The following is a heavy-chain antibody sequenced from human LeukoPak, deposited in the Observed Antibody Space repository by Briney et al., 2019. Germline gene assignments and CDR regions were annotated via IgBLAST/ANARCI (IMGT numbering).Heavy chain of an antibody. CDR2: IYYSGST. D-gene: IGHD6-19*01. CDR3: ARVSVAGTGAFDI. Sequence: SETLSLTCTVSGGSISSYHWSWIRQPPGKGLEWIGYIYYSGSTNYNPSLKSRVTISVETSKNQFSLKLSSVTAADTAVYYCARVSVAGTGAFDIWGQGTMVTVSS. V-gene: IGHV4-59*01. J-gene: IGHJ3*02. CDR1: GGSISSYH.